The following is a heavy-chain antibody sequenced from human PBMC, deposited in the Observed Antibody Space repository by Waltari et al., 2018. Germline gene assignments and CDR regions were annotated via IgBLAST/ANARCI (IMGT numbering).Heavy chain of an antibody. J-gene: IGHJ1*01. CDR1: GGTFSTSA. CDR2: IIPIFGTA. V-gene: IGHV1-69*01. Sequence: QVQLVQSGAEVKKPGSSVKVSCKASGGTFSTSAITRVRQAPGQGLEWMGGIIPIFGTANYAQKFQGRVTITADESTSTAYMELSSLRSEDTAVYYCASHATVTQPEYFQHWGQGTLVTVSS. CDR3: ASHATVTQPEYFQH. D-gene: IGHD4-17*01.